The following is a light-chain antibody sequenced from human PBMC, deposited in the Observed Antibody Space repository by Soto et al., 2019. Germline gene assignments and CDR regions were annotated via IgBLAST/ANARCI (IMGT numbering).Light chain of an antibody. CDR1: NIGSKS. CDR2: DDS. J-gene: IGLJ1*01. V-gene: IGLV3-21*02. Sequence: SYELTQTASGSVAQGQTSRVTCGGNNIGSKSVHWYQQKPGQAPILVVYDDSVRPSGIPERFSGSNYGNTATLTISRVEAGDEADYYCQVWDSSSDHYVFGTGTKVT. CDR3: QVWDSSSDHYV.